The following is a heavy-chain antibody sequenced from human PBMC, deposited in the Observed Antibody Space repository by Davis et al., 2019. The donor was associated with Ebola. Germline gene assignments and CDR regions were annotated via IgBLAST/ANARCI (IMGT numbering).Heavy chain of an antibody. CDR1: GFTFPTYG. J-gene: IGHJ4*02. CDR2: INAGNGNT. D-gene: IGHD1-26*01. Sequence: AASVTVSCKASGFTFPTYGIHWVRHAPGQSLAWMGWINAGNGNTRATQKFQARVTISRDTSASTAYMELNSLSSGDTAVYYCARGPGIWGQGTLVTVSS. CDR3: ARGPGI. V-gene: IGHV1-3*01.